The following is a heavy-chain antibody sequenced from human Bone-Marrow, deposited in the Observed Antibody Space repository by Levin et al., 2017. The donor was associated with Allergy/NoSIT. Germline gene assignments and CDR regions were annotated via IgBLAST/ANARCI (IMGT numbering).Heavy chain of an antibody. V-gene: IGHV3-11*01. CDR1: GSPFRDHY. J-gene: IGHJ4*02. CDR3: ATERSTAWDQ. Sequence: GGSLRLSCAVSGSPFRDHYLGWIRQAPGKGLEWISYISSSGDTIYYADSVKGRFTVSRDNAKNSLDLHVNNVTAQDTAVYYCATERSTAWDQWGQGTLVTVSS. D-gene: IGHD6-19*01. CDR2: ISSSGDTI.